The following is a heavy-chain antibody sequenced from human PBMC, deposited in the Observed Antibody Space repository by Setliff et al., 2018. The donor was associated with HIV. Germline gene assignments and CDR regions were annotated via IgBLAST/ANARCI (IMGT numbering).Heavy chain of an antibody. J-gene: IGHJ4*02. V-gene: IGHV3-23*01. CDR3: AKDPRGYNYGFPDFDY. CDR1: GITFSSYA. D-gene: IGHD5-18*01. CDR2: ISGSGGST. Sequence: PGGSLRLSCAASGITFSSYAMSWVRQAPGKGLEWGSGISGSGGSTYYADSVKGRFTISRDNSKNTLYLQMNSLRAEDTAVYYCAKDPRGYNYGFPDFDYWGQGTLVTVSS.